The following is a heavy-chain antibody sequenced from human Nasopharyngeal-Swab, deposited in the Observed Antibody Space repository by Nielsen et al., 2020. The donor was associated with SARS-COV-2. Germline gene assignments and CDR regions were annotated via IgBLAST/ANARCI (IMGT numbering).Heavy chain of an antibody. CDR3: ATLYGSGIYAGYYYYYGMDV. V-gene: IGHV3-11*04. J-gene: IGHJ6*02. Sequence: GGSLRLSCAASGFIVTSNYMNWIRQAPGKGLEWVSYISSSGSTIYYADSVKGRFTISRDNAKNSLYLQMNSLRAEDTAVYYCATLYGSGIYAGYYYYYGMDVWGQGTTVTVSS. CDR1: GFIVTSNY. D-gene: IGHD3-10*01. CDR2: ISSSGSTI.